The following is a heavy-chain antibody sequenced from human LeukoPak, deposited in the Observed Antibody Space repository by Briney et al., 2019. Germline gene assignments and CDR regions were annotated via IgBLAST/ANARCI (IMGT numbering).Heavy chain of an antibody. CDR1: GYTFTSYG. CDR3: ARDSYYDSSAYYPSFDY. Sequence: ASVKVSCKASGYTFTSYGISWVRQAPGQGLEWMGWISAYYGNTNFAQKLQGRVTMTTDTSTSTAYMELRSLRSDDTAVYYCARDSYYDSSAYYPSFDYWGQGTLVTVSS. J-gene: IGHJ4*02. V-gene: IGHV1-18*04. D-gene: IGHD3-22*01. CDR2: ISAYYGNT.